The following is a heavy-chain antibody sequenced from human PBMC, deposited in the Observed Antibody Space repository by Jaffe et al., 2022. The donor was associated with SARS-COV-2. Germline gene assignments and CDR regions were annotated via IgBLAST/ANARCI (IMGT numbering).Heavy chain of an antibody. CDR1: GFTFSSYW. CDR2: IKQDGSEK. CDR3: ARDYKDVAYYYDSSGYSSLDY. V-gene: IGHV3-7*01. D-gene: IGHD3-22*01. Sequence: EVQLVESGGGLVQPGGSLRLSCAASGFTFSSYWMSWVRQAPGKGLEWVANIKQDGSEKYYVDSVKGRFTISRDNAKNSLYLQMNSLRAEDTAVYYCARDYKDVAYYYDSSGYSSLDYWGQGTLVTVSS. J-gene: IGHJ4*02.